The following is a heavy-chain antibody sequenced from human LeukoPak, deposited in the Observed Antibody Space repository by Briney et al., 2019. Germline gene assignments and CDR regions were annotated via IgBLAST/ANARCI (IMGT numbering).Heavy chain of an antibody. V-gene: IGHV1-69*01. Sequence: SVKVSCKASGGTFSSYAISWVRQAPGQGVEWMGGIIPIFGTANYAQKFQGRVTITADESTSTAYMELSSLRSEDTAVYYCARGRVPAAMWAYYYYYMDVWGKGTTVTVSS. J-gene: IGHJ6*03. CDR1: GGTFSSYA. CDR2: IIPIFGTA. CDR3: ARGRVPAAMWAYYYYYMDV. D-gene: IGHD2-2*01.